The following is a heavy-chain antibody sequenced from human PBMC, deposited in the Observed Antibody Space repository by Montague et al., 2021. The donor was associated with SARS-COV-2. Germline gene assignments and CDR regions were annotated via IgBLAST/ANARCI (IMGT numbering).Heavy chain of an antibody. CDR3: ATSGAPNLGDS. CDR1: GFIVSNKY. V-gene: IGHV3-53*01. J-gene: IGHJ4*02. CDR2: IYPDGST. D-gene: IGHD2-8*01. Sequence: SLRLSCAASGFIVSNKYMSWVRQAAGKGLDWVSIIYPDGSTYYSDSLKGRFTISRDNSKNTPYLHMNDLEPEDTAVYYCATSGAPNLGDSWGQGTLVTVSS.